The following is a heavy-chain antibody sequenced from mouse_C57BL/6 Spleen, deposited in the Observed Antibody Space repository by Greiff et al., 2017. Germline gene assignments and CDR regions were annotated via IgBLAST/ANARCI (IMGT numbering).Heavy chain of an antibody. CDR1: GFTFSDYY. J-gene: IGHJ1*03. D-gene: IGHD4-1*01. Sequence: EVMLVESEGGLVQPGSSMKLSCTASGFTFSDYYMAWVRQVPEKGLEWVANINYDGSSTYYLDSLKSRFIISRDNAKNILYLQMSSLKSEDTATYYCARDGELGRGYFDVWGTGTTVTVSS. V-gene: IGHV5-16*01. CDR3: ARDGELGRGYFDV. CDR2: INYDGSST.